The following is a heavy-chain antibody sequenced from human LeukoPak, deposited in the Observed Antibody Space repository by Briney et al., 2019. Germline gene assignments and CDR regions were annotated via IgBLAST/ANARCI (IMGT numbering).Heavy chain of an antibody. J-gene: IGHJ4*02. CDR3: ARGYYDSSVAGVDY. V-gene: IGHV1-18*01. CDR2: ISAYNGNT. Sequence: ASVKVSCKASGYTFTSYGISWVRQAPGQGLEWMGWISAYNGNTNCAQKLQGRVTMTTDTSTSTAYMELRSLRSDDTAVYYCARGYYDSSVAGVDYWGQGTLVTVSS. D-gene: IGHD3-22*01. CDR1: GYTFTSYG.